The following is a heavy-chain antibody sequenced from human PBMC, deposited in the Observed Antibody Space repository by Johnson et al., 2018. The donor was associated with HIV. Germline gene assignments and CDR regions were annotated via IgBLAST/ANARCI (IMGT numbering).Heavy chain of an antibody. CDR2: LYSGGDI. Sequence: EVQLVESGGGLVQPGGSLRLSCAASGLTISDNYMSWVRQAPGKGLEWVAVLYSGGDIYYADSVKGRFIIPRDNSKSTLYLQLNSLRAEDTGIYYCGRGGGAYCGGDCLRTFDIWGQGTMVTVSS. J-gene: IGHJ3*02. CDR3: GRGGGAYCGGDCLRTFDI. V-gene: IGHV3-66*01. CDR1: GLTISDNY. D-gene: IGHD2-21*02.